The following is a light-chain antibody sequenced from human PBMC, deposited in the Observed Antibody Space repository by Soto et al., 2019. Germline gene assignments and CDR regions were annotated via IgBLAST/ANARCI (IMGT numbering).Light chain of an antibody. CDR2: EVS. Sequence: QSALTQPPSASGSPGQSVTISCTGTSSEVGGYNSVSWYQQHPGKVPRLMIYEVSKRPSGVPDRFSGSKSVNTASLTVSGVQAEDEADYYCSSYAGSNNLVFGGGTKLTVL. V-gene: IGLV2-8*01. CDR3: SSYAGSNNLV. J-gene: IGLJ2*01. CDR1: SSEVGGYNS.